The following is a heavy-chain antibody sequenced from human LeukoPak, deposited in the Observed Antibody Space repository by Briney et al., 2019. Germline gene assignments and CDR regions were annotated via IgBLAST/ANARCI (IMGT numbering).Heavy chain of an antibody. D-gene: IGHD6-19*01. J-gene: IGHJ3*02. CDR1: GGSISSYY. CDR2: IYTSGST. CDR3: ARHGSSGWYVDAFDI. Sequence: MTSETLSLTCTVSGGSISSYYWSWIRQPPGKGLEWIGYIYTSGSTNYNPSLKSRVTISVDTSKNQFSLKLSSVTAADPAVYYCARHGSSGWYVDAFDIWGQGTMVTVSS. V-gene: IGHV4-4*09.